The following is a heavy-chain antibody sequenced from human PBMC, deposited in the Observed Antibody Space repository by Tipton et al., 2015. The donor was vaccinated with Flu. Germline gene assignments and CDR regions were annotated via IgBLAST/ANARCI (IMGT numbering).Heavy chain of an antibody. CDR3: ARAAEWELLPYFDY. Sequence: TLSLTCTVSGGSISSYYWSWIRQPPGKGLEWIGYIYYSGSTNYNPSLKSRVTISVDTSKNQFSLKLSSVTAADTAVYYCARAAEWELLPYFDYWGQGTLVTVSS. D-gene: IGHD1-26*01. J-gene: IGHJ4*02. V-gene: IGHV4-59*01. CDR1: GGSISSYY. CDR2: IYYSGST.